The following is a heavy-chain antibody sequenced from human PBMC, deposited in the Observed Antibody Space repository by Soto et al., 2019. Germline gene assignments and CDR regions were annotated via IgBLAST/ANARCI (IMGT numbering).Heavy chain of an antibody. D-gene: IGHD2-2*01. J-gene: IGHJ6*02. Sequence: ASVKVSCKTSGYSFTKYGLHWVRQAPGQRLEWMGWINPGNGDTKYSQKFQGRVTITRDTSATTAYMELSSLRSEDSAVFYCARTDCSSTSCFNYYYYGMDVWGQGTTVTVSS. V-gene: IGHV1-3*01. CDR2: INPGNGDT. CDR3: ARTDCSSTSCFNYYYYGMDV. CDR1: GYSFTKYG.